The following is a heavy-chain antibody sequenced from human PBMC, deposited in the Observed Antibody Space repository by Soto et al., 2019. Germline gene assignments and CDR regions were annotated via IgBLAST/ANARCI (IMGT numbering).Heavy chain of an antibody. D-gene: IGHD1-26*01. V-gene: IGHV3-48*03. J-gene: IGHJ6*02. Sequence: EVQLVESGGGLVQPGGSLKLSCAASKFTFSSFEVNWVRQAPGKGLEWVSYISSTGSLIYYADSVKGRFTISRDNTKNSLYLQMHSLRPEDTAIYYCTRGGGWHQGYYHYYGMDVWGHGTTVTVSS. CDR3: TRGGGWHQGYYHYYGMDV. CDR1: KFTFSSFE. CDR2: ISSTGSLI.